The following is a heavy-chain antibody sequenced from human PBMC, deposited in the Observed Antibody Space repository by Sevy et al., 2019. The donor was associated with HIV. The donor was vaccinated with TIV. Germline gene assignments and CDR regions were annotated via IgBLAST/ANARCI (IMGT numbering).Heavy chain of an antibody. Sequence: GGSLRLSCAASGFSFSSYEMNWVRQAPGKGLEWLSYISNSGSSVYYSDSVRGRFTISRDNASNSLYLQMNSLRAEDTAVYYCARDLPPSATTVAHFDCWGQGTLVTVSS. V-gene: IGHV3-48*03. D-gene: IGHD4-17*01. CDR2: ISNSGSSV. J-gene: IGHJ4*02. CDR1: GFSFSSYE. CDR3: ARDLPPSATTVAHFDC.